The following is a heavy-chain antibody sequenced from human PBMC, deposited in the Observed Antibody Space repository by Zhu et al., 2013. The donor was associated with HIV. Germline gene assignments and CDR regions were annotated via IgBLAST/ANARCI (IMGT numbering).Heavy chain of an antibody. V-gene: IGHV1-46*04. CDR3: AKDLTTGWSMDY. CDR2: IDPRGTVST. J-gene: IGHJ4*02. Sequence: QVQLVQSGAEVKKPGASVKISCRTSGYTLTSALMHWVRQAPGQGLEWMGKIDPRGTVSTSYTRELQGRITVTLDTSTSTVYMQLSSLKSEDTAIYYCAKDLTTGWSMDYWGQGTLVTVAS. CDR1: GYTLTSAL. D-gene: IGHD1-1*01.